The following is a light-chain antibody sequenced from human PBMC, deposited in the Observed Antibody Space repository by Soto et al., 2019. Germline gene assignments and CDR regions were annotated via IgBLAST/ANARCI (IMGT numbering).Light chain of an antibody. J-gene: IGLJ3*02. CDR2: EVS. Sequence: QSALTQPASVSGSPGQSITISCTGTSSDVGLYNYVSWYQQHPGKAPKLMIYEVSNRPSGVSNRFSGSKSGNTASLTISGLQAEDEADYYCSSYTTGGTLVFGGGTKLTVL. CDR1: SSDVGLYNY. V-gene: IGLV2-14*01. CDR3: SSYTTGGTLV.